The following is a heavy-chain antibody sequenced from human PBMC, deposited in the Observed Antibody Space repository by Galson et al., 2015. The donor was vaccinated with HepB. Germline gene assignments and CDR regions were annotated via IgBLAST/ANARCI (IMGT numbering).Heavy chain of an antibody. CDR1: GFTFSSYS. CDR2: ISSSSSYI. D-gene: IGHD3-10*02. CDR3: ARVVQGDWYFDL. J-gene: IGHJ2*01. V-gene: IGHV3-21*01. Sequence: SLRLSCAASGFTFSSYSMNWVRQAPGKGLEWVSSISSSSSYIYYADSVKGRFTISRDNAKNSLYLQMNSLRAEDTAVYYCARVVQGDWYFDLWGRGTLVTVSS.